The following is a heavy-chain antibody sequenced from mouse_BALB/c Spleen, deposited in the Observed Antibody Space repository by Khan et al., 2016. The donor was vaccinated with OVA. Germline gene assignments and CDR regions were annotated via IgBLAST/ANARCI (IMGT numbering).Heavy chain of an antibody. CDR3: AINYDSDDGLAY. V-gene: IGHV2-2*02. CDR2: IWRGGSK. Sequence: VQLVETGPGLVQPSQSLSMTCTVSGFSLTSYGVHWVRQSPGKGLEWLGVIWRGGSKDYNADLISRMSISKDNSKTKVFFKMNSLQANDTAIYYCAINYDSDDGLAYWGQGTLLTVSA. D-gene: IGHD2-4*01. J-gene: IGHJ3*01. CDR1: GFSLTSYG.